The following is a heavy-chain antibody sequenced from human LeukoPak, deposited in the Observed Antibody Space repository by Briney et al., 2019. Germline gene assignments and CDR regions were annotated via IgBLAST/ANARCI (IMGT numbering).Heavy chain of an antibody. D-gene: IGHD2-2*01. CDR3: AKPGRSCGSGTSYFYFDS. CDR1: GFTFSSYA. CDR2: IIGGDGNP. J-gene: IGHJ4*02. V-gene: IGHV3-23*01. Sequence: GGSLRLSCAASGFTFSSYALSWVRQAPGKGLEWVSSIIGGDGNPHYADSMKGRLTISRDVSKNTLYLEMNSLRAEDTAVYYCAKPGRSCGSGTSYFYFDSWGQGTLVTVSS.